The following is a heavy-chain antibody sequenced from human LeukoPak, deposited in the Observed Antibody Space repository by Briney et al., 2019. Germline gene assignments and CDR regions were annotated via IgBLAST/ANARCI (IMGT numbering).Heavy chain of an antibody. D-gene: IGHD6-19*01. Sequence: QPGRSLRLSCAASEFTFSNYGMQWVRQAPGKGLEWVAVISYDGTNKYYADSVKGRFTISRDNSKNTLYLQMHSLRADDTAVYYCARVGYNSGWYEYWGQGTSVTVSS. CDR3: ARVGYNSGWYEY. CDR2: ISYDGTNK. J-gene: IGHJ4*02. CDR1: EFTFSNYG. V-gene: IGHV3-30*03.